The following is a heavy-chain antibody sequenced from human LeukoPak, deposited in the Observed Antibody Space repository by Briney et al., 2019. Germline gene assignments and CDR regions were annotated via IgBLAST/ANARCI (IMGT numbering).Heavy chain of an antibody. D-gene: IGHD6-6*01. CDR3: ARQRIAARLIDY. V-gene: IGHV4-39*01. J-gene: IGHJ4*02. CDR1: GGSNSSSSYY. Sequence: SETLSLTCTVSGGSNSSSSYYWGWIRQPPGKGLEWIGSIYYSGSTYYNPSLKSRVTISVDTSKNQFSLKLSSVTAADTAVYYCARQRIAARLIDYWGQGTLVTVSS. CDR2: IYYSGST.